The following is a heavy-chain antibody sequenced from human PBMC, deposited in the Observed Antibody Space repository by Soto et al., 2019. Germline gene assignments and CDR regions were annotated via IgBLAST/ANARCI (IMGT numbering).Heavy chain of an antibody. CDR3: VKGWTTGNS. D-gene: IGHD1-1*01. CDR1: GFTFSSYG. J-gene: IGHJ4*02. CDR2: ISSDGAGT. Sequence: GGSLRLSCSASGFTFSSYGMHWVRQAPGKGLEYVSAISSDGAGTYYADSVKGRFTISRDNSKNTLCLQMSSLRAEDTALCYCVKGWTTGNSWGQGTLVTVSS. V-gene: IGHV3-64D*08.